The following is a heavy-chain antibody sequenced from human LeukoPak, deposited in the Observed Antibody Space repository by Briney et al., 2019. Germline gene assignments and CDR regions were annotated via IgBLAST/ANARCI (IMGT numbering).Heavy chain of an antibody. CDR2: ISAYNGNT. V-gene: IGHV1-18*04. CDR3: ERGPAGGYYGSGSYFDY. D-gene: IGHD3-10*01. J-gene: IGHJ4*02. CDR1: GYTFTSYG. Sequence: ASVKVSCKASGYTFTSYGISWVRQAPGQGLEWMGWISAYNGNTNYAQKLQGRVTMTTDTSTSTAYMELRSLRSDDTAVYYCERGPAGGYYGSGSYFDYWGQGPLVTVSS.